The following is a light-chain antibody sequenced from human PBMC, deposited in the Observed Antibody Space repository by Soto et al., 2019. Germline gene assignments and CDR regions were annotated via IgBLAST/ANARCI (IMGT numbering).Light chain of an antibody. CDR2: GAS. CDR3: QQYNNLPIT. J-gene: IGKJ4*01. CDR1: QSVTSN. Sequence: EIVMTQSPATLSVSPGERATLSCRASQSVTSNLAWYQQKPGQPPRRLIYGASTRATGIPARFSGSGSGTEFTLTISSLQSADFAVYYCQQYNNLPITFGGGTKVEIK. V-gene: IGKV3-15*01.